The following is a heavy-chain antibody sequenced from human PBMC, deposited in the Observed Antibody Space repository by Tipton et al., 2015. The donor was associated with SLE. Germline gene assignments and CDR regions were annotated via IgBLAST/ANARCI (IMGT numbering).Heavy chain of an antibody. D-gene: IGHD3-10*01. V-gene: IGHV4-59*08. Sequence: LRLSCAASGFTFDDYAMHWVRQAPGKGLEWIGYIYYSGSTNYNPSLKSRVTISVDTSKNQFSLKLSSVTAADTAVYYCARGLGPLGNWGQGTLVTVSS. CDR3: ARGLGPLGN. CDR1: GFTFDDYA. CDR2: IYYSGST. J-gene: IGHJ4*02.